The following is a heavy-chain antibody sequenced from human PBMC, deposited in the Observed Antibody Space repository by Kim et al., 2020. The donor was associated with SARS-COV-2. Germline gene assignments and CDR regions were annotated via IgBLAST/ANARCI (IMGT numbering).Heavy chain of an antibody. D-gene: IGHD2-15*01. V-gene: IGHV3-11*01. CDR2: ISSSGSTI. CDR1: GFTFRDYY. J-gene: IGHJ6*02. Sequence: GGSLRLSCAASGFTFRDYYMSWIRQAPGKGLEWVSYISSSGSTIYYADSVKGRFTISRDNAKHSLYLQMNSLRAEDTAVYYCASDKGTGYCSGGSCNRYHYYYVMDVWGQGTTVTVSS. CDR3: ASDKGTGYCSGGSCNRYHYYYVMDV.